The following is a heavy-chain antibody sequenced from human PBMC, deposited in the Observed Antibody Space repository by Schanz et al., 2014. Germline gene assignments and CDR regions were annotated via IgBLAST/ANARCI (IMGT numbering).Heavy chain of an antibody. CDR1: GLNFDYYG. Sequence: QVQLVESGGGVVQPGRSLRLSCATSGLNFDYYGMNWVRQAPGKGLEWVSGIGGSGDSTHYADSVKGRFTISRDNSNNTLYLQMKSLRAEDTAVYYCAKYGGGYSYGFVEYWGQGILVTVSS. CDR3: AKYGGGYSYGFVEY. J-gene: IGHJ4*02. V-gene: IGHV3-NL1*01. CDR2: IGGSGDST. D-gene: IGHD5-18*01.